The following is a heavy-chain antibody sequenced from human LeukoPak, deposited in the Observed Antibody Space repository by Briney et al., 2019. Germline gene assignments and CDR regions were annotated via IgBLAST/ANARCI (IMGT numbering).Heavy chain of an antibody. CDR3: AKDGEYCGGDCYSSYYYMDV. Sequence: PGGSLRLSCAASGFTFSSYAMSWVRQAPGKGLEWVSAISGSGGSTYYADSVKGRLTISRDNSKNTLYLQMNSLRAEDTAVYYCAKDGEYCGGDCYSSYYYMDVWGKGTTVTVSS. J-gene: IGHJ6*03. CDR1: GFTFSSYA. V-gene: IGHV3-23*01. D-gene: IGHD2-21*02. CDR2: ISGSGGST.